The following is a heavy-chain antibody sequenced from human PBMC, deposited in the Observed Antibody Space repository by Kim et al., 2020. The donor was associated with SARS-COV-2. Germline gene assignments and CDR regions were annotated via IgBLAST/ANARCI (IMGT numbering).Heavy chain of an antibody. CDR3: ARGGFYHDTSGHFYYYYYAMDV. CDR2: IYYSGSI. D-gene: IGHD3-22*01. CDR1: GDSISNYY. V-gene: IGHV4-59*12. J-gene: IGHJ6*02. Sequence: SETLSLTCTVSGDSISNYYWSWIRQPPGKGLEWIANIYYSGSINYNPSVKSRVTISVDTSKNQFSLKLRSVTAADMAVYYCARGGFYHDTSGHFYYYYYAMDVWGQGTTVTVSS.